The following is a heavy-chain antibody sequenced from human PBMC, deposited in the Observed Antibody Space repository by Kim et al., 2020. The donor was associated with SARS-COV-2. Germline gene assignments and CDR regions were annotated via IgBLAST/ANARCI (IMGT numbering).Heavy chain of an antibody. CDR3: ARARRGNMIVVGLFESGAEYFQH. Sequence: ASVKVSCKASGYTFTSSDINWVRQATGQGLEWMGWMNPNSGNTGYAQKFQGRVTMTRNTSISTAYMELSSLRSEDTAVYYCARARRGNMIVVGLFESGAEYFQHWGQGTLVTVSS. J-gene: IGHJ1*01. V-gene: IGHV1-8*01. CDR2: MNPNSGNT. D-gene: IGHD3-22*01. CDR1: GYTFTSSD.